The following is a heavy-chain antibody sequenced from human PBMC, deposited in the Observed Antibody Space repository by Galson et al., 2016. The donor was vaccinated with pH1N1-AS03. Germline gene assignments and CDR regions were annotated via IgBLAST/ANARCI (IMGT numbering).Heavy chain of an antibody. D-gene: IGHD3-22*01. Sequence: LSLTCAVSGDSISSGVYSWSWIRQPPGQGLEWIGYFSSSGNTYYKPSLKSRASMSVDTSKNQFSLKLTSVTAADTAVYYCTRDPNYYYGSGYHYDWGQGTLVTVSS. CDR2: FSSSGNT. J-gene: IGHJ4*02. CDR3: TRDPNYYYGSGYHYD. V-gene: IGHV4-30-4*07. CDR1: GDSISSGVYS.